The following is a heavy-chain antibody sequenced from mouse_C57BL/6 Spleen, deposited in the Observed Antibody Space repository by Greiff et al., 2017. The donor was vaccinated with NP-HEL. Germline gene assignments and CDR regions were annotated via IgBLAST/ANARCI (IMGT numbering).Heavy chain of an antibody. CDR1: GYSFTGYY. V-gene: IGHV1-42*01. J-gene: IGHJ1*03. CDR2: INPSTGGT. D-gene: IGHD2-4*01. CDR3: ARGDYDYEDWYIDV. Sequence: VQLQQSGPELVKPGASVKMSCKASGYSFTGYYMHWVKQSPEKSLEWIGEINPSTGGTTYNQKFKAKATLTVDKSSSTAYMQLKSLTSEDSAVYYCARGDYDYEDWYIDVWGTGTTVTVSS.